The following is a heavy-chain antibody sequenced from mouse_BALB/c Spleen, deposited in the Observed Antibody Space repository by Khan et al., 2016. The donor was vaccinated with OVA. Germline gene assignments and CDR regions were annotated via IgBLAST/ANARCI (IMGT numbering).Heavy chain of an antibody. CDR3: ARVGCNGTMDC. CDR2: INTYTGEP. Sequence: QIQLVQSGPELKKPGETVQISCKASGFTFTNYGMNWVKQAPGKGLKWMGWINTYTGEPTFADDFKGRFAFSLTTSVSTAYLQINSLKNEDTATYFCARVGCNGTMDCWGQGTSVTVSS. CDR1: GFTFTNYG. J-gene: IGHJ4*01. V-gene: IGHV9-3-1*01.